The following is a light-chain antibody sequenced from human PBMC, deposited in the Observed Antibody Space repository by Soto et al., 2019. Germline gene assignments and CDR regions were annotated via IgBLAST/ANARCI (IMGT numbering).Light chain of an antibody. Sequence: EFVLTQSPGTLSLSPGERATLSCRASQSVTSTFLAWYQRKPGRAPRLLIYGASNRATGIPDRFSGGGSGTDFTLTISRLEPEDFGVYYCQQYGSSPFTFGPGTKVDIK. V-gene: IGKV3-20*01. CDR3: QQYGSSPFT. CDR2: GAS. J-gene: IGKJ3*01. CDR1: QSVTSTF.